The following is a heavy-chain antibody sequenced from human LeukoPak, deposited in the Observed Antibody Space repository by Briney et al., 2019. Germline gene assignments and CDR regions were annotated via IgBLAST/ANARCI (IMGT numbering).Heavy chain of an antibody. V-gene: IGHV1-2*02. D-gene: IGHD3-10*01. CDR1: GYTFTGYS. CDR3: ARVNTRGAPGPH. Sequence: KPGASVKVSCKASGYTFTGYSLHWVRQAPGQGLEWMGWINPNSGGTNYAQKFQGRVTMTRDTSISTAYMELSRLRSDDTAVYYCARVNTRGAPGPHWGQGTLVTVSS. CDR2: INPNSGGT. J-gene: IGHJ4*02.